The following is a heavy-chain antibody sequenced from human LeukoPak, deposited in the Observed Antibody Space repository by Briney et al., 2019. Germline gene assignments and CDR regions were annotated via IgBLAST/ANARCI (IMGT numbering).Heavy chain of an antibody. J-gene: IGHJ4*02. CDR1: GGSIRSSSYY. Sequence: SETLSLTCTVSGGSIRSSSYYWGWIRQPPGKGLEWIGTIYYNGAAQYNPSLKSRVTISVDTSKNQFSLKLSSVTAADTAVYYCALFDGGYWGQGTLVTVSS. CDR2: IYYNGAA. CDR3: ALFDGGY. D-gene: IGHD2-15*01. V-gene: IGHV4-39*07.